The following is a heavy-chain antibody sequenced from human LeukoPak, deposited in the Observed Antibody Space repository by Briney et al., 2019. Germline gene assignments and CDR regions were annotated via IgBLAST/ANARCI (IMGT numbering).Heavy chain of an antibody. V-gene: IGHV3-48*03. CDR3: ARQDYGDFDY. J-gene: IGHJ4*02. Sequence: GGSLRLSCAASGFTFSSYEMNWVRQAPGKGLEWVSYISSSGSTIYHADSVKGRFTISRDNAKNSLYLQMNSLRAEDTAVYYCARQDYGDFDYWGQGTLVTVSS. CDR1: GFTFSSYE. D-gene: IGHD4-17*01. CDR2: ISSSGSTI.